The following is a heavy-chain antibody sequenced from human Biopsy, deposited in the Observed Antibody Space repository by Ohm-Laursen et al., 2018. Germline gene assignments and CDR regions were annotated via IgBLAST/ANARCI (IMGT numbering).Heavy chain of an antibody. CDR2: INPSGSNT. D-gene: IGHD6-19*01. J-gene: IGHJ4*02. V-gene: IGHV1-46*01. CDR3: ARNTGWYGDLYYFDY. Sequence: PSVWASCTASGSTFTSYYMHWVRQAPGQGLGWLGMINPSGSNTSYPQIFQGRSTMTRDTSKSTVYMELSSLRSADTAVYFCARNTGWYGDLYYFDYWGQGTLVTVSS. CDR1: GSTFTSYY.